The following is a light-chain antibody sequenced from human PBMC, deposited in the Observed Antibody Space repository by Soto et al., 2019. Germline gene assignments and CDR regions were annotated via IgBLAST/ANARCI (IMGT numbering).Light chain of an antibody. J-gene: IGKJ3*01. Sequence: EIVLTQCPGTLSLSPGERATLACRASQSVRSSYLAWYQQKPGQAPRLLIYGASTRATGIPDRFSGSGSGTDFTLTISRLEPEDFAVYYCQQYGSSPRFTFGPGTKVDIK. CDR1: QSVRSSY. CDR2: GAS. CDR3: QQYGSSPRFT. V-gene: IGKV3-20*01.